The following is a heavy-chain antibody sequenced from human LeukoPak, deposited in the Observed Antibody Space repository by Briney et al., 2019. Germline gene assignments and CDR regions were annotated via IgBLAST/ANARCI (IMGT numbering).Heavy chain of an antibody. CDR3: AKGITIARGAFDI. CDR2: IRQDGSNK. V-gene: IGHV3-30*02. J-gene: IGHJ3*02. CDR1: GVTFNTYG. D-gene: IGHD3-9*01. Sequence: GGSLRLSCSASGVTFNTYGMHWVRQAPGKGLEWVGFIRQDGSNKYHRDSVKGRFTISRDNSKNTLYLQMNSLRAEDTAVYYCAKGITIARGAFDIWGQGTMVTVSS.